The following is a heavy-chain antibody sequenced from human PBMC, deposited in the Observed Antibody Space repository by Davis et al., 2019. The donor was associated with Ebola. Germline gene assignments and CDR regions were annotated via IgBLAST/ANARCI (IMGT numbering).Heavy chain of an antibody. CDR3: ARDFYYGGNSQNAFDI. Sequence: AASVKVSCKASGCTFTTYYMHWVRQAPGQGLEWMGIINPSGGSRSYAQEFQGRVTMTRDTSTSTVYMELSSLRSEDTAVYYCARDFYYGGNSQNAFDIWGQGTMVTVSS. V-gene: IGHV1-46*01. CDR1: GCTFTTYY. J-gene: IGHJ3*02. D-gene: IGHD4-23*01. CDR2: INPSGGSR.